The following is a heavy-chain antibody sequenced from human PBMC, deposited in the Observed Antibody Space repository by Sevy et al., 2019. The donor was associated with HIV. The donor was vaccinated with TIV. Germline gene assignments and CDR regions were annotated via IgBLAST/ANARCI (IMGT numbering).Heavy chain of an antibody. D-gene: IGHD6-19*01. CDR3: AREAVALDY. J-gene: IGHJ4*01. CDR2: IYYTGST. CDR1: GDSISSNNFY. Sequence: SETLSLTCTVSGDSISSNNFYWGWVRQPPEKGLECIGSIYYTGSTYYNPSLKSRVTISVDTSKNQFSLKLTSVTAADTAVYYCAREAVALDYWGQGTLVTVSS. V-gene: IGHV4-39*02.